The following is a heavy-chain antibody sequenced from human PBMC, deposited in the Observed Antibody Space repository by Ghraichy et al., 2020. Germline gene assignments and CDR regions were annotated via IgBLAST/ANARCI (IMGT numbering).Heavy chain of an antibody. CDR3: ARVGWDYYGSGSYYNFDAFDI. D-gene: IGHD3-10*01. CDR1: GFTFSSYW. Sequence: GGSLRLSCAASGFTFSSYWMSWVRQAPGKGLEWVANIKQDGSEKYYVDSVKGRFTISRDNAKNSLYLQMNSLRAEDTAVYYCARVGWDYYGSGSYYNFDAFDIWGQGTRVTVSS. CDR2: IKQDGSEK. J-gene: IGHJ3*02. V-gene: IGHV3-7*03.